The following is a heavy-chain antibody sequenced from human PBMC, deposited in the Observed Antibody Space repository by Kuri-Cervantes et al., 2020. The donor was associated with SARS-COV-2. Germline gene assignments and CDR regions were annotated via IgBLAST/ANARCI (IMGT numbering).Heavy chain of an antibody. CDR3: ARRGAGSSSAAFDI. J-gene: IGHJ3*02. V-gene: IGHV4-38-2*02. D-gene: IGHD6-6*01. CDR2: IYHSGST. CDR1: GGSISSSYY. Sequence: GSLRLSCTVSGGSISSSYYWGWIRQPPGKGLEWIGSIYHSGSTYYNPSLKSRVTISVDTSKNQISLKLSSVTAADTAVYYCARRGAGSSSAAFDIWGQGTMVTVSS.